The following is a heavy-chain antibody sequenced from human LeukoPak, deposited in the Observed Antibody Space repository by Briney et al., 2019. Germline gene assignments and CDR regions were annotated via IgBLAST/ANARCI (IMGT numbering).Heavy chain of an antibody. V-gene: IGHV1-2*02. CDR2: INPNDGDT. CDR3: ARANFLYCSSTTCLFDY. D-gene: IGHD2-2*01. CDR1: AYTFTDYY. J-gene: IGHJ4*02. Sequence: ASVKVSCKASAYTFTDYYMHWVRQAPGQGSEWMGWINPNDGDTNYAQKFQGGVTMTRDTSISTAHMEVSRLRSDDTAVYYCARANFLYCSSTTCLFDYWGQGTLVTVSS.